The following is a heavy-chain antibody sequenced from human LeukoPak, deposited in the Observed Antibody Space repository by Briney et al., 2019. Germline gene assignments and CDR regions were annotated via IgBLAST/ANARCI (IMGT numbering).Heavy chain of an antibody. D-gene: IGHD6-13*01. J-gene: IGHJ4*02. CDR3: ARVQTYSSSWYGDYFDY. CDR1: GFTFSSYS. Sequence: GGSLRLSCAASGFTFSSYSMNWVRQAPGKGLEWASSISSSSSYIYYADSVKGRFTISRDNAKNSLYLQMNSLRAEDTAMYYCARVQTYSSSWYGDYFDYWGQGTLVTVSS. CDR2: ISSSSSYI. V-gene: IGHV3-21*01.